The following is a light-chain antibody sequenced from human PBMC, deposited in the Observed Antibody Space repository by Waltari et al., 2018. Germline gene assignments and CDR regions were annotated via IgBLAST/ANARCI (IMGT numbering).Light chain of an antibody. V-gene: IGLV1-40*01. CDR3: QSFDIRLSGGVV. Sequence: QSVLTQPHSMSGAPGQRVPISCTGRRPNIGAGHDVHWYQVFPGTAPKLLIYGNNNRPSGVPDRFSGSKSDTSASLAIGGLQAEDEADYYCQSFDIRLSGGVVFGGGTKVTVL. CDR2: GNN. CDR1: RPNIGAGHD. J-gene: IGLJ3*02.